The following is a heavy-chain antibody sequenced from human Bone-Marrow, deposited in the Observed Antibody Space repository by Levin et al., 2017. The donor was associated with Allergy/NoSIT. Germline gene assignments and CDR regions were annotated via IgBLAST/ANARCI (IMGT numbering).Heavy chain of an antibody. Sequence: ASVKVSCKASGYSFTSYPMNWVRQAPGQGLEWMGWINPDTGSPSYAQDFTGRFVFSFDTSVSTAYLQISGLKAEDTAVYYCARKNWGAFDIWGQGTMVTVSS. CDR1: GYSFTSYP. CDR2: INPDTGSP. CDR3: ARKNWGAFDI. D-gene: IGHD3-16*01. J-gene: IGHJ3*02. V-gene: IGHV7-4-1*02.